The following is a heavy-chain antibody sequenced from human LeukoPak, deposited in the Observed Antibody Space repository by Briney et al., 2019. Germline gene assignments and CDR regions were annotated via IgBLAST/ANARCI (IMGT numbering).Heavy chain of an antibody. CDR3: ARKIYRGLRAAAAGFFDS. J-gene: IGHJ4*02. Sequence: SETLSLTCAVYGGSFSGYCWSWIRQPPGKGLEWIGEINHSGSTNYNPSLKSRVTISVDTSKNQISLKLSSVTAADTAVYYCARKIYRGLRAAAAGFFDSWGQGNLVTVSS. CDR1: GGSFSGYC. CDR2: INHSGST. V-gene: IGHV4-34*01. D-gene: IGHD6-13*01.